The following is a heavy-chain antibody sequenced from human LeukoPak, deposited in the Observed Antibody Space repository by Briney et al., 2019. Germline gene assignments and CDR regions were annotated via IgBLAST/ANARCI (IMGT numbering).Heavy chain of an antibody. D-gene: IGHD6-19*01. Sequence: ASVKVSCKVSGYTLTELSMHWVRQAPGKGLEWMGGFDPEDGETIYAQKFQGRVTMTEDTSTDTAYMELSSLRSEDTAVYYCATDRRKSSDRRNIFDYWGQGTLVTVSS. CDR3: ATDRRKSSDRRNIFDY. CDR2: FDPEDGET. J-gene: IGHJ4*02. V-gene: IGHV1-24*01. CDR1: GYTLTELS.